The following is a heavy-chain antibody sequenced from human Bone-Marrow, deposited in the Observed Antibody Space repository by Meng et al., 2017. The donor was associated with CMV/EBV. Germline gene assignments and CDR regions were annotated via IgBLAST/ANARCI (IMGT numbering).Heavy chain of an antibody. D-gene: IGHD3-10*01. V-gene: IGHV4-59*01. Sequence: SETLSLTCTVSGGSISSYYWSWIRQPPGKGLEWIGYIYYSGSTNYNPSLKSRVTISVDTSKNQFSLKLSSVTAADTAVYYCARGGLGSSAFDIWGQGTMVTVSS. CDR1: GGSISSYY. J-gene: IGHJ3*02. CDR2: IYYSGST. CDR3: ARGGLGSSAFDI.